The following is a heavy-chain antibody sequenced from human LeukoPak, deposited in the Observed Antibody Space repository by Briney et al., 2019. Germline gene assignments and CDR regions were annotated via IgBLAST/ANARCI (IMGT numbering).Heavy chain of an antibody. CDR1: GFTFSNYG. D-gene: IGHD3-22*01. CDR2: IWYDGSNK. Sequence: GRSLRLSCAASGFTFSNYGMHWVRQAPGKGLEWVAVIWYDGSNKYYADSVKGRFTVSRDNSKNTLYLQMNSLRAEDTAVYYCAKDIYYDSSGYRGYFDYWGQGTLVTVSS. V-gene: IGHV3-33*06. J-gene: IGHJ4*02. CDR3: AKDIYYDSSGYRGYFDY.